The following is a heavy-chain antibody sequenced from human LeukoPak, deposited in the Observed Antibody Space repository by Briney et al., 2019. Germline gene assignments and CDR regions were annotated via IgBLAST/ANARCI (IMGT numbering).Heavy chain of an antibody. Sequence: GGSLRLSCAASGFTFSSYAMSWVRQAPGKGREWVSTFSGSVSNTYYANSVKGRFTISRDNSKNTLYLQMNSLRAEDTAMSYCANHRAGSAWFTLDYWGPGTLVTVSS. CDR2: FSGSVSNT. CDR3: ANHRAGSAWFTLDY. D-gene: IGHD6-19*01. V-gene: IGHV3-23*01. CDR1: GFTFSSYA. J-gene: IGHJ4*02.